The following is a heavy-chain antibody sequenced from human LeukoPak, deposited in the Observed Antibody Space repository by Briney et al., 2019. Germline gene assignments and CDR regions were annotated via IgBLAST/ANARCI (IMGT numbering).Heavy chain of an antibody. CDR3: ARLAMAVAGHWWSSAFDY. V-gene: IGHV5-51*01. CDR2: IYPGDSDT. D-gene: IGHD6-19*01. Sequence: PGESLRISCKGSGYSFTNYRISWVRQMPGKGLEWMGIIYPGDSDTRYSPSFQGQVTISADKSISTAYLQWSSLKASDTAMYYCARLAMAVAGHWWSSAFDYWGQGTLVTVSS. J-gene: IGHJ4*02. CDR1: GYSFTNYR.